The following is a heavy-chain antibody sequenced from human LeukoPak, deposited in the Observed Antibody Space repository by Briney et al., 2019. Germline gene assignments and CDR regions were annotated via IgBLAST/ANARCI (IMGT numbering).Heavy chain of an antibody. CDR1: GFTFRSYA. Sequence: GGSLRLSCAASGFTFRSYAMSWVRQAPGKGLEWVSGISGDGGSTYYADSVKGRFTISRDNSEYTLYLQMSSLRAEDTAIYYCAKGNWLEYYYGMDVWGQGTTVTVSS. CDR3: AKGNWLEYYYGMDV. J-gene: IGHJ6*02. CDR2: ISGDGGST. V-gene: IGHV3-23*01. D-gene: IGHD5-12*01.